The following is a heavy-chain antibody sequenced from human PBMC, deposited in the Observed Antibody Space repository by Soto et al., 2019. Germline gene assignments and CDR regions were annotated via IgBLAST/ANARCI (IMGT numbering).Heavy chain of an antibody. D-gene: IGHD3-10*01. J-gene: IGHJ6*02. V-gene: IGHV3-23*01. CDR2: VSGSGGST. CDR1: GFTFSNYA. CDR3: AKDLAGASHYGMDV. Sequence: EVQLLESGGGLVQPGGSLRLSCAVSGFTFSNYAMSWVRQTPGKGLEWVSGVSGSGGSTYYADSVKGRFTISRDNSKTTLYLQMNSLRVEDTAVYYCAKDLAGASHYGMDVWGQGITVTVSS.